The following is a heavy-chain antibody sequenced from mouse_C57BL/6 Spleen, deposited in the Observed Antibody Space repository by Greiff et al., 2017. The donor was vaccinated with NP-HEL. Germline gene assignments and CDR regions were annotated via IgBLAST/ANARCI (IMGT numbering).Heavy chain of an antibody. J-gene: IGHJ2*01. Sequence: VQLQQSRPELVKPGASVKMSCKASGYTFTDYNMHWVKQSHGKSLEWIGYINPNNGGTSYNQKFKGKATLTVNKSSSTAYMELRSLTSEDSAVYYCARSGTGTIDYWGQGTTLTVSS. CDR3: ARSGTGTIDY. V-gene: IGHV1-22*01. CDR1: GYTFTDYN. D-gene: IGHD4-1*01. CDR2: INPNNGGT.